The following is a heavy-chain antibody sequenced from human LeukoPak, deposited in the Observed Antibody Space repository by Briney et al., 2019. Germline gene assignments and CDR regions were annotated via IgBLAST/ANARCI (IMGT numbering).Heavy chain of an antibody. V-gene: IGHV3-30*18. D-gene: IGHD6-13*01. CDR3: AKGGRAAADRNFDL. J-gene: IGHJ2*01. CDR1: GFTFSSYG. Sequence: PGRSLRLSCAASGFTFSSYGMHWVSQAPGKGLEWVAAISFDGSNENDADSVKGRFTISRDNSKNTLYLQMNSLRVEDTAVYYCAKGGRAAADRNFDLWGRGTLVAVSS. CDR2: ISFDGSNE.